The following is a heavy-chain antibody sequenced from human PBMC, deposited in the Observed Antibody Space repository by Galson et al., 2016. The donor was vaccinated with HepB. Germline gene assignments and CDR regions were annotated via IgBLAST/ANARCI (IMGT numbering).Heavy chain of an antibody. J-gene: IGHJ4*02. CDR1: GFRFSDRA. V-gene: IGHV3-33*01. CDR3: ARDSGDSWGGYSAYYDY. CDR2: IWPNGNSQ. Sequence: SLRLSCAASGFRFSDRAMHWVRQPPGKGLEWVAVIWPNGNSQYYADSVKGRFTISRDNSKNTLYLQMSSLRAEDTAVYYCARDSGDSWGGYSAYYDYWGQGTLVNV. D-gene: IGHD3-3*01.